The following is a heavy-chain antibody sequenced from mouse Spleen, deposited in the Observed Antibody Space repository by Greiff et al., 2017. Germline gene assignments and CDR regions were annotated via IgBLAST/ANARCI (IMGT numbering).Heavy chain of an antibody. CDR2: IWWDDDK. CDR1: GFSLSTFGMG. CDR3: ARINGNSYYYAMDY. Sequence: QVTLKECGPGILQPSQTLSLTCSFSGFSLSTFGMGVGWIRQPPGKGLEWLAHIWWDDDKYYNPALKSRLTISKDTSKNQVFLKIANVDTADTATYYCARINGNSYYYAMDYWGQGTSVTVSS. V-gene: IGHV8-8*01. D-gene: IGHD2-1*01. J-gene: IGHJ4*01.